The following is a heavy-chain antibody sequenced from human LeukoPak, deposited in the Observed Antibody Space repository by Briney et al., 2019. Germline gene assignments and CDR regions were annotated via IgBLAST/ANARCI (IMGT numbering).Heavy chain of an antibody. CDR3: AKWGDYDVLTGYYVSDY. CDR2: IKQDGSEK. V-gene: IGHV3-7*03. J-gene: IGHJ4*02. Sequence: GGSLRISCAASGFTFSSYWMNWVRQAPGRGLEWVANIKQDGSEKYYVDSVKGRFTISRDNAKNSLYLQMNSLRAEDTAVYYCAKWGDYDVLTGYYVSDYWGQGTLVTVSS. CDR1: GFTFSSYW. D-gene: IGHD3-9*01.